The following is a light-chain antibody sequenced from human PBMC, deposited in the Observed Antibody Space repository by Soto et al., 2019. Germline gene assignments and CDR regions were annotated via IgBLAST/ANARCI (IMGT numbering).Light chain of an antibody. J-gene: IGLJ2*01. CDR1: KNDIGVYDF. CDR3: SSYTSNSTVI. CDR2: EVV. V-gene: IGLV2-18*02. Sequence: QSALTQPPSASGSPGQSVTISCTGTKNDIGVYDFVSWYQHHPGKAPRLIIYEVVQRPSGVPDRFSGSKSGNTASLTISGLQAEDEADYYCSSYTSNSTVIFGGGTKVTVL.